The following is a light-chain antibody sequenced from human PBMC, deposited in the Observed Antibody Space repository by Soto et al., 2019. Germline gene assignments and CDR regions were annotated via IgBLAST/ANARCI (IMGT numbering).Light chain of an antibody. CDR1: QSVSSN. V-gene: IGKV3-15*01. Sequence: IVMTQSPGTLSVSPRERASLPCRASQSVSSNLAWYQQKPGQTPRLLIYDASSRATGIPARFSGSGSGTDFTLTISSLQSEDFAVYYCQQYYHWPWTFGQGTKVDIK. CDR3: QQYYHWPWT. J-gene: IGKJ1*01. CDR2: DAS.